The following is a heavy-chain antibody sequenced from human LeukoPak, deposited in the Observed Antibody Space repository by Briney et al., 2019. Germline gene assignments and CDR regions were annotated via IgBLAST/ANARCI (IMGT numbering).Heavy chain of an antibody. D-gene: IGHD2-2*01. CDR3: ATGTIYCSSCSDDY. CDR2: FDPDDGET. CDR1: GYSLTYLS. J-gene: IGHJ4*02. Sequence: GASVKVSCKVSGYSLTYLSMHWVRQAPGKGLEWMGGFDPDDGETPIFAQKFQGRVTMTEDTSTDTAYMELSSLRSEDTAVYYCATGTIYCSSCSDDYWGQGTLVTVSS. V-gene: IGHV1-24*01.